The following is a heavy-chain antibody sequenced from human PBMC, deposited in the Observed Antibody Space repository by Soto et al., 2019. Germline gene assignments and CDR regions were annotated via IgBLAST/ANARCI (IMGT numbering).Heavy chain of an antibody. CDR3: ATAAGGRCSSTSCYTDPWFDP. J-gene: IGHJ5*02. D-gene: IGHD2-2*02. Sequence: PSETLSLTCAVSGGSIRSGGYSWSWIRQPPGKGLEWIGYIYHSGSTYYNPSLKSRVTISVDRSKNQFSLKLSSVTAADTAVYYCATAAGGRCSSTSCYTDPWFDPWGQGTLVTGSS. CDR2: IYHSGST. CDR1: GGSIRSGGYS. V-gene: IGHV4-30-2*01.